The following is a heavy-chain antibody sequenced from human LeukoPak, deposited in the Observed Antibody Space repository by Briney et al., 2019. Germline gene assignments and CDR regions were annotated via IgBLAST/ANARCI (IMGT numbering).Heavy chain of an antibody. Sequence: PGGSLRLSCAASGFTFSTYWMHWVRQAPGKGLEWVSSVSGSSSSRYYADSVKGRFTISRDNAKNSPYLQMNSLRAEDTAVYYCARDLSSSGFGGALDIWGQGTMVTVSS. D-gene: IGHD6-19*01. CDR2: VSGSSSSR. CDR3: ARDLSSSGFGGALDI. V-gene: IGHV3-21*01. J-gene: IGHJ3*02. CDR1: GFTFSTYW.